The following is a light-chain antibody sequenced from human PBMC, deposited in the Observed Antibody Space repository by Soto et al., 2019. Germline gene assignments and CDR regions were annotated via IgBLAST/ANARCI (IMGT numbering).Light chain of an antibody. Sequence: DIQMTQSPSSLSASVGDRVTITCRASQGISNYLAWYQQKPGKVPKLLIYAASTLQSGVSSRFSGSGSGTEFTLTISSLHPEDVATYYCQKYNGAPWTFGQGTKVEIE. CDR1: QGISNY. V-gene: IGKV1-27*01. CDR2: AAS. J-gene: IGKJ1*01. CDR3: QKYNGAPWT.